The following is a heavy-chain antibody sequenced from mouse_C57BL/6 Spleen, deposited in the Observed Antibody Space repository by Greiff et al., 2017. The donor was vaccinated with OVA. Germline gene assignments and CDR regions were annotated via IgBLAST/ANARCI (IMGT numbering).Heavy chain of an antibody. CDR2: IDPENGDT. J-gene: IGHJ4*01. CDR3: TTFYYGYLCYAMDY. CDR1: GFNIKDDY. D-gene: IGHD2-2*01. Sequence: VQLQQSGAELVRPGASVKLSCTASGFNIKDDYMHWVKQRPEQGLEWIGWIDPENGDTEYASKFQGKATITADTSSNTAYLQLSSLTSEDTAVYYCTTFYYGYLCYAMDYWGQGTSVTVSS. V-gene: IGHV14-4*01.